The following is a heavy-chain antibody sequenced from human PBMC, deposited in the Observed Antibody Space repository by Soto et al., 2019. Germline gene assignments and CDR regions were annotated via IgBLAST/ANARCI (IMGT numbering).Heavy chain of an antibody. CDR1: GDSFNDYY. CDR3: ARESGGATATLVYYYCYMDV. V-gene: IGHV1-2*04. D-gene: IGHD1-26*01. CDR2: INPNGGGT. J-gene: IGHJ6*03. Sequence: QVQLVQSGAEVRKPGASVTVSCRSSGDSFNDYYIHWVRQAPGQGFEWMGWINPNGGGTKYAQKFQGWVSMTRDTSIRTVYMQMSRLRSDDTAVYYCARESGGATATLVYYYCYMDVWGTWTTVTVSS.